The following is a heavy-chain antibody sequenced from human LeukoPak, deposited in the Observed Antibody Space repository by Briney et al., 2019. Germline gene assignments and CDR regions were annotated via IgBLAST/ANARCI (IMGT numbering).Heavy chain of an antibody. CDR3: ARPGSTGDYQAGLFEF. Sequence: ASVKVSCKASGYTFTKYYMHWVRQARGQGLEWMGIINPTGGSTNYAQKFQGRVTMTRHMSTTTVYMDLNSLKSEDTAVYYCARPGSTGDYQAGLFEFWGRGTLVTVSS. V-gene: IGHV1-46*01. D-gene: IGHD7-27*01. J-gene: IGHJ4*02. CDR1: GYTFTKYY. CDR2: INPTGGST.